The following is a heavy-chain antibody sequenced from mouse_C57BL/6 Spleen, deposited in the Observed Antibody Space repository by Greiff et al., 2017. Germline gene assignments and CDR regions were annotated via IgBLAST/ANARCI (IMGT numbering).Heavy chain of an antibody. CDR2: IHPNSGST. CDR3: ARRRVTTVVANYYAKYY. CDR1: GYNFTSYW. V-gene: IGHV1-64*01. J-gene: IGHJ4*01. D-gene: IGHD1-1*01. Sequence: QVQLQQPGAELVTPGASVKLSCKASGYNFTSYWMHWVKQRPGQGLEWIGMIHPNSGSTNYNEKFKIKATLTVDKSSSTAYMQLSSLTSEYSAFYYCARRRVTTVVANYYAKYYWGQGTSVTVSS.